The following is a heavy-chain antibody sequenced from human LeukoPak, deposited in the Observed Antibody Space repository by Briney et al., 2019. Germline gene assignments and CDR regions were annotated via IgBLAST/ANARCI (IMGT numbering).Heavy chain of an antibody. CDR3: ARGYYSSWYVNWFDP. CDR1: GGSINSYY. Sequence: PSETLSLTCSVSGGSINSYYWSWIRQPPGKGLECIGYIHYTGSTNYNPSLKSRVTISVDTSKNQFSLKLSSVTAADTAVYYCARGYYSSWYVNWFDPWGQGTLVTVSS. J-gene: IGHJ5*02. CDR2: IHYTGST. D-gene: IGHD6-13*01. V-gene: IGHV4-59*08.